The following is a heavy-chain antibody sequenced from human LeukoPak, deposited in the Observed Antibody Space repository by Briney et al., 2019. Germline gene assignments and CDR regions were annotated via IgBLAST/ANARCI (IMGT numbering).Heavy chain of an antibody. J-gene: IGHJ6*03. CDR3: ASVAYYYYYMDV. Sequence: SETLSLTCAVSGYSISSGYYWGWIRQPPGKGLEWIGSIYHSGSTYYNPSLKSRVTMSVDTSKNQFSLKLSSVTAADTAVYYCASVAYYYYYMDVWGKGTTVTVSS. V-gene: IGHV4-38-2*01. CDR1: GYSISSGYY. D-gene: IGHD2-15*01. CDR2: IYHSGST.